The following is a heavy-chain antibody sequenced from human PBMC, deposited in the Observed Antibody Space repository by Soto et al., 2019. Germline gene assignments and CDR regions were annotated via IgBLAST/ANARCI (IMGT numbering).Heavy chain of an antibody. V-gene: IGHV3-7*03. CDR3: ARGYCSGGTCPPLDF. D-gene: IGHD2-15*01. CDR1: GFTFRDYW. Sequence: PGGSLRLSCTTSGFTFRDYWMTWVRQAPGKGLEWVANIKEDGSQMFYLASVKGRFTVSRDNADNSLYLQMNYPRAEDTAVYYCARGYCSGGTCPPLDFWGQGTLVTVSS. J-gene: IGHJ4*02. CDR2: IKEDGSQM.